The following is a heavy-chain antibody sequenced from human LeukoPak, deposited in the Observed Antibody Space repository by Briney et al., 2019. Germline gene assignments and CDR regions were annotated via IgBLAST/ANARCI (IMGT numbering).Heavy chain of an antibody. CDR1: GGSISSGGYY. CDR2: IYYSGST. J-gene: IGHJ4*02. CDR3: AREIVGGFNPGAY. Sequence: SQTLSLTCTVSGGSISSGGYYWSWIRQHPGKGLGWIGYIYYSGSTYYNPSLKSRVTISVDTSKNQFSLKLSSVTAADTAVYYCAREIVGGFNPGAYWGQGTLVTVSS. D-gene: IGHD1-14*01. V-gene: IGHV4-31*03.